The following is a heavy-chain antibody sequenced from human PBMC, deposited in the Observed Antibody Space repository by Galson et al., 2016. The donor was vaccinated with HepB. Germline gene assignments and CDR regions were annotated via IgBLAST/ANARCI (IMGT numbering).Heavy chain of an antibody. CDR3: AKDGPRYFFDH. Sequence: SLRLSCAASGFILSSNAMNWVRQAPGKGLEWVSTISGSGGSTYYADSVKGRFTISRDSSKNTLYLQMNSLRADDTAIYFCAKDGPRYFFDHWGQGTLVTVSS. CDR1: GFILSSNA. J-gene: IGHJ4*02. CDR2: ISGSGGST. V-gene: IGHV3-23*01.